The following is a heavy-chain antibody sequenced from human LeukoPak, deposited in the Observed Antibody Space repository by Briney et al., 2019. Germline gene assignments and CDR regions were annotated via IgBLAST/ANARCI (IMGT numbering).Heavy chain of an antibody. D-gene: IGHD2-21*01. J-gene: IGHJ4*02. CDR1: GYSMSITFS. CDR2: IYNSGST. V-gene: IGHV4-38-2*02. Sequence: SETLSLTCTVSGYSMSITFSWGWIRQPPGKGLEWIGSIYNSGSTYYNPSLKSRVTMSVDPSKHQFSLKLNSVTAADTAVYYCARDRDLRWFYYWGQGTLVTVSS. CDR3: ARDRDLRWFYY.